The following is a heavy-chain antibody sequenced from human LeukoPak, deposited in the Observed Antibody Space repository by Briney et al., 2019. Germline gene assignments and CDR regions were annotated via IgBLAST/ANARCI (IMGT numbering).Heavy chain of an antibody. J-gene: IGHJ3*02. V-gene: IGHV4-39*07. D-gene: IGHD1-26*01. CDR3: ARGSISGSYYYAFDI. CDR2: IYYSGST. Sequence: SETLSLTCIVSGGSISSGSYYWGWIRQPPGKGLEWIGSIYYSGSTYYNPSLKSRVTISVDTSKNQFSLKLSSVTAADTAVYYCARGSISGSYYYAFDIWGQGTMVTVSS. CDR1: GGSISSGSYY.